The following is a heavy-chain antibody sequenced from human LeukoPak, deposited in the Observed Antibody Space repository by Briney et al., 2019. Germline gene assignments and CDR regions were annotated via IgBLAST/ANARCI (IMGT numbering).Heavy chain of an antibody. CDR3: AKDRLSGYTYGQFDC. J-gene: IGHJ4*02. D-gene: IGHD5-18*01. V-gene: IGHV3-23*01. CDR1: GFTFSSYA. Sequence: GGSLRLSCVGSGFTFSSYAMGWVRQAPGKGLEWVSAIGGSGGPTYYADSVKGRFSISRDNSKNTLYLQMNSLRAEDTALYYCAKDRLSGYTYGQFDCWGQGTLVTVSS. CDR2: IGGSGGPT.